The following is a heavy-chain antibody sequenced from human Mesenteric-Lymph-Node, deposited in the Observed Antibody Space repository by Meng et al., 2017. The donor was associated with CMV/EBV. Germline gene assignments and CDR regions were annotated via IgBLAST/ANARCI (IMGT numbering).Heavy chain of an antibody. D-gene: IGHD3-16*01. CDR1: GF. CDR3: TKGVSGPLYYFDY. J-gene: IGHJ4*02. CDR2: IYSGGST. Sequence: GGSLRLSCAASGFMSWVRQAPGKGLEWVSVIYSGGSTYYADSVKGRFTISRDNSKNTVYLQMRGLRAEDTAVYYCTKGVSGPLYYFDYWGQGMLVTVSS. V-gene: IGHV3-53*01.